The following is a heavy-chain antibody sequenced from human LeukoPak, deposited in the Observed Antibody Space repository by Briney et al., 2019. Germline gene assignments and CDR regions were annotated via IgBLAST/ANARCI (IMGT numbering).Heavy chain of an antibody. CDR2: INPNSGAT. Sequence: VASLKLSCTASGYTFTGYAINWVRQAPGQSLEWMAWINPNSGATKFAQKVQGRVTLTRDKSINTAYLELTSLRSDDTAVYFCARNRQYGTSWRRTSFDPWGGGGLV. V-gene: IGHV1-2*02. J-gene: IGHJ5*02. D-gene: IGHD1-14*01. CDR1: GYTFTGYA. CDR3: ARNRQYGTSWRRTSFDP.